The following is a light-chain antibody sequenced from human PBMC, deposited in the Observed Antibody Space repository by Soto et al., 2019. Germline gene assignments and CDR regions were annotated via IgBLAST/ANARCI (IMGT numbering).Light chain of an antibody. CDR3: LQHDTYPRT. CDR2: KAS. J-gene: IGKJ1*01. V-gene: IGKV1-5*03. Sequence: DIPMTQSPSTLSASIGDRETINCRASQSISSWLAWYQQKPGKAPKLLIYKASSLQYGAPSRFSGSGSGTEFTLTITSLQPEDFATYYCLQHDTYPRTFCQGTNVDIK. CDR1: QSISSW.